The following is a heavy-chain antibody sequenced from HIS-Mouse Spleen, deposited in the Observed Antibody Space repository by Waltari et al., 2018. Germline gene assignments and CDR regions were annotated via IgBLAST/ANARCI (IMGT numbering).Heavy chain of an antibody. Sequence: EVQLVESGGGLVQPGGSLRLSCAASGFTFSSYSMNWVRQAPGKGLEWVSYISSSSSTIYYADSVKGRFTISRDNAKNSLYLQMNSLRAEDTAVYYCARDLGIAAAATGYWGQGTLVTVSS. J-gene: IGHJ4*02. V-gene: IGHV3-48*01. CDR3: ARDLGIAAAATGY. CDR2: ISSSSSTI. CDR1: GFTFSSYS. D-gene: IGHD6-13*01.